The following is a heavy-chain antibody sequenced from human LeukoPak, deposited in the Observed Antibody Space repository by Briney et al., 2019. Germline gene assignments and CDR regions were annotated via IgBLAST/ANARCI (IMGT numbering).Heavy chain of an antibody. D-gene: IGHD1-14*01. CDR2: INHSGGA. CDR1: GGSFSSYS. CDR3: PRINPGLGWAFDF. J-gene: IGHJ4*02. V-gene: IGHV4-34*01. Sequence: SETLSLTCTVSGGSFSSYSWSWVRQPSGKGVEWIGEINHSGGANYSPSLQSRVTISIDTSKNQLSLTLNSVTAADTSVYYCPRINPGLGWAFDFWGQGTLVTVSS.